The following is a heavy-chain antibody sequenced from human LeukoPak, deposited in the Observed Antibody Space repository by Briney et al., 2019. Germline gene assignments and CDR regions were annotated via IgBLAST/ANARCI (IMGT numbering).Heavy chain of an antibody. V-gene: IGHV4-4*07. J-gene: IGHJ4*02. CDR3: ASDVNYDILTGYPEYYLDY. D-gene: IGHD3-9*01. CDR2: IYTSGST. Sequence: SETLSLTCTVSGGSISSYYWSWIRQLAGKGLEWIGRIYTSGSTNYNPSLKSRVTMSVDTSKNQFSLKLSSVTAADTAVYYCASDVNYDILTGYPEYYLDYCGQGTLVTVSS. CDR1: GGSISSYY.